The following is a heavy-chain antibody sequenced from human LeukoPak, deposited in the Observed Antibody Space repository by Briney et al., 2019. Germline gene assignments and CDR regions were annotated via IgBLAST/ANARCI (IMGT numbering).Heavy chain of an antibody. J-gene: IGHJ3*02. CDR1: GFTFSSYE. CDR2: ISSSGSTI. Sequence: PGGSLRLSCAASGFTFSSYEMNWVRQAPGKGLEWVSYISSSGSTIYYADSVKGRFTISRDNAKSTLFLQMNSLRAEDTALYYCARTTSMNYVGDAFHIWGQGTMVTVSS. CDR3: ARTTSMNYVGDAFHI. D-gene: IGHD1-7*01. V-gene: IGHV3-48*03.